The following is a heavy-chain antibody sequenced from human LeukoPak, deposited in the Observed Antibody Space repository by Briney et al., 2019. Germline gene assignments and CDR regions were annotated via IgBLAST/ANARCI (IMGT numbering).Heavy chain of an antibody. CDR2: ISGSGGST. D-gene: IGHD6-19*01. CDR1: GFTFSSYA. V-gene: IGHV3-23*01. J-gene: IGHJ4*02. Sequence: GGSLRLSCAASGFTFSSYAMSWVRQAPGKGLEWISAISGSGGSTYYVDSVKGRFTISRDNSKNTLYMQMNSLRVEDTAVYYCAKLPVAGLYFDYWGQGTLVTVSS. CDR3: AKLPVAGLYFDY.